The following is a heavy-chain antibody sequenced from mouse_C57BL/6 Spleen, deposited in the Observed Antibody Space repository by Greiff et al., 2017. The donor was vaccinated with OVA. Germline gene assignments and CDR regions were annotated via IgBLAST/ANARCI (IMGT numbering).Heavy chain of an antibody. J-gene: IGHJ4*01. CDR1: GFTFSSYA. CDR2: ISDGGSYT. Sequence: EVQGVESGGGLVKPGGSLKLSCAASGFTFSSYAMSWVRQTPEKRLELVATISDGGSYTYYPDHVKGRFTISRHNAKNNLYLQMSHLKSEDTAMYYCARVYYDYDVRGAMDYWGQGSSVTVSS. V-gene: IGHV5-4*01. CDR3: ARVYYDYDVRGAMDY. D-gene: IGHD2-4*01.